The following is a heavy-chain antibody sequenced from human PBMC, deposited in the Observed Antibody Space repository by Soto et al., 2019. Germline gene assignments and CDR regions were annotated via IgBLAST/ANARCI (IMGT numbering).Heavy chain of an antibody. CDR3: ARDLWFGPRAYVGMDV. Sequence: GGSLRLSCAASGFSVRDNYMSWVRQAPGKGLEWVSSISSSSSYIYYADSVKGRFTISRDNAKNSLYLQMNSLRAEDTAVYYCARDLWFGPRAYVGMDVWGQGTTVTVS. D-gene: IGHD3-10*01. CDR2: ISSSSSYI. V-gene: IGHV3-21*01. CDR1: GFSVRDNY. J-gene: IGHJ6*02.